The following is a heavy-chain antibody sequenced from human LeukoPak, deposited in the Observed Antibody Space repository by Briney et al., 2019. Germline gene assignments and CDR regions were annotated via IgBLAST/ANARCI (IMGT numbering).Heavy chain of an antibody. CDR1: GGSISSYY. CDR2: IYYSGST. J-gene: IGHJ4*02. D-gene: IGHD4-23*01. CDR3: ARAVRGGYVDY. Sequence: SETLSLTCTVSGGSISSYYWSWIRQPPGKGLEWIGYIYYSGSTNYNPSLKSRVTVSVDTSKNQFSLKLSSVTAADTAVYYCARAVRGGYVDYWGQGTLVTVSS. V-gene: IGHV4-59*01.